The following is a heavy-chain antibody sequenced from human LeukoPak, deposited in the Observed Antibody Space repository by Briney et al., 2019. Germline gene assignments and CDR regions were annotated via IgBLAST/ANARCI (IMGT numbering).Heavy chain of an antibody. CDR2: INPNSGGT. D-gene: IGHD4-17*01. CDR1: GYTFTGYY. V-gene: IGHV1-2*02. J-gene: IGHJ4*02. Sequence: ASVKVSCKASGYTFTGYYMHWVRQAPGQGLEWMGWINPNSGGTNYAQKFQGRVTMTRDTSISTAYMELSRLRSDDTAVYYCAKFTVTSDGPFDYWGQGTLVTVSS. CDR3: AKFTVTSDGPFDY.